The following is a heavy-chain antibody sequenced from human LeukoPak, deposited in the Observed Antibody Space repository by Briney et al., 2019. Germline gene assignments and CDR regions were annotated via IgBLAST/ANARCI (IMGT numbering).Heavy chain of an antibody. CDR1: GFTFTDYA. J-gene: IGHJ4*02. D-gene: IGHD2-15*01. CDR2: ISSSSSYI. Sequence: GGSLRPSCAASGFTFTDYAMNWVRQAPGKGLEWVSSISSSSSYIYYADSVKGRFTISRDNAKNSLYLQMNSLRAEDTAVYYCARYGGSCYTCFDYWGQGTLVTVSS. CDR3: ARYGGSCYTCFDY. V-gene: IGHV3-21*01.